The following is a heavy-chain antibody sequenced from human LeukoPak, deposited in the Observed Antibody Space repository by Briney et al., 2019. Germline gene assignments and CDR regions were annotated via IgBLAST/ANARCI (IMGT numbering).Heavy chain of an antibody. D-gene: IGHD3-22*01. CDR1: GYTFTGYY. CDR2: ISAYNGNT. J-gene: IGHJ3*02. Sequence: VASVKVSCKASGYTFTGYYMHWVRQAPGQGLEWMGWISAYNGNTNYAQKLQGRVTMTTDTSTSTAYMELRSLRSDDTAVYYCARITHRVVVITTYAFDIWGQGTMVTVSS. CDR3: ARITHRVVVITTYAFDI. V-gene: IGHV1-18*04.